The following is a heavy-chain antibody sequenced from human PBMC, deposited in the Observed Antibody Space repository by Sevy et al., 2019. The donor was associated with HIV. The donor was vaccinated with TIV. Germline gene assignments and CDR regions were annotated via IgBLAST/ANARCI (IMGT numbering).Heavy chain of an antibody. V-gene: IGHV3-30*18. CDR2: ISYDGRNK. D-gene: IGHD4-17*01. J-gene: IGHJ5*02. CDR1: GIIFTTSG. CDR3: AKCLTPVTNQWSFDP. Sequence: GGSLRLSCAVSGIIFTTSGMHWVRQAPGKGLEWVAVISYDGRNKFYGDSVKGRFTISRDNSKNILYLQMNSLRVEDTAVYYCAKCLTPVTNQWSFDPWGQGTLVTVSS.